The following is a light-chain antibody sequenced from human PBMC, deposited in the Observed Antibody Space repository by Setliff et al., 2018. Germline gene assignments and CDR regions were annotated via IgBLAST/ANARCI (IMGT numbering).Light chain of an antibody. V-gene: IGLV2-14*03. Sequence: QSALAQPASVSGSPGQSITISCTGTNSDIGGYTYVSWYQQYPGKAPKLIIYDVTKRPPGVSTRFSGSKSGNTASLTISGLQAEDEADYYCSSYGGSNNLVFGGGTKVTVL. CDR1: NSDIGGYTY. J-gene: IGLJ3*02. CDR3: SSYGGSNNLV. CDR2: DVT.